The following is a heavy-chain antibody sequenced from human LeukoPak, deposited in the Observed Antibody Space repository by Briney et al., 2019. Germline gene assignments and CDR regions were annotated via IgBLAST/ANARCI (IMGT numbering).Heavy chain of an antibody. D-gene: IGHD3-10*01. CDR2: ITGNSGAL. J-gene: IGHJ4*02. V-gene: IGHV3-9*01. CDR1: ASTLDNFA. Sequence: AVRLSCAASASTLDNFAMCWVRQVLGKGLESVSSITGNSGALHYADSVKGRFTISRDNARKSLYLQISSLIPEDTALYYCGKDIVGTMLRGVIRSWGQGTLVTVSS. CDR3: GKDIVGTMLRGVIRS.